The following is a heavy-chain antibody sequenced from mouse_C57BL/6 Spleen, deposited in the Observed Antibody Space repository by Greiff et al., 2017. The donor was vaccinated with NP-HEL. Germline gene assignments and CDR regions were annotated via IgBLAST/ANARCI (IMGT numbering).Heavy chain of an antibody. J-gene: IGHJ2*01. CDR2: LSDGGSYT. CDR3: ARAYYYGSSYVDY. V-gene: IGHV5-4*03. CDR1: GFTFSSYA. Sequence: EVMLVESGGGLVKPGGSLKLSCAASGFTFSSYAMSWVRQTPEKRLEWVATLSDGGSYTYYPDNVKGRFTICRDNAKNNLYLQMSHLKSEDTAMYYCARAYYYGSSYVDYWGQGTTLTVSS. D-gene: IGHD1-1*01.